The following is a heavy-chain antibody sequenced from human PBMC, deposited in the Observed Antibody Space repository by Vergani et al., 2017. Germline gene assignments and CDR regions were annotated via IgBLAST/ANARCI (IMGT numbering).Heavy chain of an antibody. V-gene: IGHV4-4*07. Sequence: QVQLQESGPGLVKPSETLSLTCTVSGGSISSYYWSWIRQPAGKGLEWIGRIYTSGSTNYNPSLKSRVTMSVETSKNQFSLKLSSVTAADTAVYYCARDAGIAVAGTSWFDPWGQGTLVTVSS. CDR1: GGSISSYY. CDR2: IYTSGST. CDR3: ARDAGIAVAGTSWFDP. J-gene: IGHJ5*02. D-gene: IGHD6-19*01.